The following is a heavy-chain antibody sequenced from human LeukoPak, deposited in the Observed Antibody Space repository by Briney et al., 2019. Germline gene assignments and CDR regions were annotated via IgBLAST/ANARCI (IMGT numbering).Heavy chain of an antibody. CDR3: TRRGSPGTLDY. J-gene: IGHJ4*02. V-gene: IGHV4-39*01. D-gene: IGHD3-16*01. CDR1: GGSISSSSHY. Sequence: SETLSLTCTVSGGSISSSSHYWGWIRQPPGKELEWIGTIYYSGSTFYNPSLKSRVTISVDTSKNQFSLKLTFVTAADSAVYYCTRRGSPGTLDYWGQGTLVTVSS. CDR2: IYYSGST.